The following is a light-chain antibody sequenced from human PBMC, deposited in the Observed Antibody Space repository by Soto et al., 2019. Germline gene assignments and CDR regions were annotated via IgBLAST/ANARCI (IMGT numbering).Light chain of an antibody. Sequence: DIQMTQYPTTLSASVGDRVTITWRARQTISSWLAWFQQKPGKAPQLLMYDASSLESGVPSRFSGSGSGTEFTLTLSSLQPDDFATYYCQQYGTYLWTFGQGTKVDI. CDR1: QTISSW. CDR2: DAS. J-gene: IGKJ1*01. CDR3: QQYGTYLWT. V-gene: IGKV1-5*01.